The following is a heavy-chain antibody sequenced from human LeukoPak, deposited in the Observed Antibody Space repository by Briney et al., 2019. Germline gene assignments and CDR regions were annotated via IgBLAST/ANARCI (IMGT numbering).Heavy chain of an antibody. CDR3: ARFHSFYHDTTATNSFDI. Sequence: GGSLRLSSAASGFTISSNYMSWVRRAPGKGLEWVSVIYSGGSTYYADSVKGRFTVSRDNSKNTLYLQMNSLRAEDTAVYYCARFHSFYHDTTATNSFDIWGQGTKVTVSS. CDR1: GFTISSNY. D-gene: IGHD3-22*01. CDR2: IYSGGST. J-gene: IGHJ3*02. V-gene: IGHV3-53*01.